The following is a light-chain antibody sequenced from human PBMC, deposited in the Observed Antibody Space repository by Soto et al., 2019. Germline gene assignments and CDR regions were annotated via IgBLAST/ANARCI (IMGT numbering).Light chain of an antibody. CDR2: GAS. CDR1: QSVSSN. CDR3: QQYNNWPPWT. J-gene: IGKJ1*01. Sequence: EIVFTQSPPTLSFSPLEIATLSCRASQSVSSNLAWYQQKPGQAPRLLIYGASTRATGIPARFSGSGSGTEFTLTISSLQSEDFAVYYCQQYNNWPPWTFGQGTKV. V-gene: IGKV3-15*01.